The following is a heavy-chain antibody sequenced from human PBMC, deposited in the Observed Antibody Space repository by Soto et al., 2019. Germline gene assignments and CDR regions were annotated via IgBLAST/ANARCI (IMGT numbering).Heavy chain of an antibody. Sequence: QVQLQESGPGLVKSSQTLSLTCTVSGGSISSDGNYWSWIRQHPGKGLEWIGYIYYSGSTYYNPSLKNRVTISVDTSKNQFSLKLNSVTAADTAVYYCARARMVRGIIYYDGMDVWGQGTTVTVSS. CDR1: GGSISSDGNY. D-gene: IGHD3-10*01. CDR2: IYYSGST. V-gene: IGHV4-31*03. CDR3: ARARMVRGIIYYDGMDV. J-gene: IGHJ6*02.